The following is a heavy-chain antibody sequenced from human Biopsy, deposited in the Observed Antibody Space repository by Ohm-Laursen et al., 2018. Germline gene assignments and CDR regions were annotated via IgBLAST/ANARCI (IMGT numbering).Heavy chain of an antibody. Sequence: SETLSLTCTVSGGSISNNNYYWTWIRQPPGKGLEWIGDVYYSGSTNRNPSLKSRVTILVDTSKNQFSLKLNSVTAADTAVYYCGRREVVITHDAFDTWGQGTMVTVSS. CDR2: VYYSGST. CDR1: GGSISNNNYY. CDR3: GRREVVITHDAFDT. V-gene: IGHV4-61*05. D-gene: IGHD3-22*01. J-gene: IGHJ3*02.